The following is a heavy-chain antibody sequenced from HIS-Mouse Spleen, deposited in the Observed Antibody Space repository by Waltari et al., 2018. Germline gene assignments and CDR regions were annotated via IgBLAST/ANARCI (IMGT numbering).Heavy chain of an antibody. J-gene: IGHJ2*01. V-gene: IGHV4-39*07. CDR3: AREIPYSSSWYDWYFDL. Sequence: QLQLQESGPGLVKPSETLSLTCTVSGGSISSSSYYWGWIRQPPGKGLEGIGVSSYSGTPYYSPYLKSRFTISVDTSKNQFSLKLGSVTAADTAVYYCAREIPYSSSWYDWYFDLWGRGTLVTVSS. CDR2: SSYSGTP. D-gene: IGHD6-13*01. CDR1: GGSISSSSYY.